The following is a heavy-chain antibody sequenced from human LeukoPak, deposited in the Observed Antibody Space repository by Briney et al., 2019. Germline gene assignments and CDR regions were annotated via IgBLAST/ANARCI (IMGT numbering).Heavy chain of an antibody. CDR3: TRGGSYYPN. J-gene: IGHJ4*02. D-gene: IGHD1-26*01. Sequence: GGSLRLSCAVSGFTFSNAWMTWVRQATGKGLEWVGRIKTKSDGGTTDYAAPVKGRFTISGDDSKNTLYLQMNSLKTEDTAVYYCTRGGSYYPNWGQGTLVTVSS. CDR1: GFTFSNAW. V-gene: IGHV3-15*01. CDR2: IKTKSDGGTT.